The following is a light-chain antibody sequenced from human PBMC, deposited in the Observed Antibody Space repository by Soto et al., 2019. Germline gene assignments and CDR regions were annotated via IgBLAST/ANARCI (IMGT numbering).Light chain of an antibody. J-gene: IGLJ2*01. Sequence: SYELTQPPSVSVSPGQTASITCSGDKLGHKYTYWYQRKPGQSPVLVIYQNTKRPSGIPERFSGSNSGNTATLTISGTPTMDEADYYCQVWDSSTVIFGGGTKLTVL. CDR3: QVWDSSTVI. V-gene: IGLV3-1*01. CDR1: KLGHKY. CDR2: QNT.